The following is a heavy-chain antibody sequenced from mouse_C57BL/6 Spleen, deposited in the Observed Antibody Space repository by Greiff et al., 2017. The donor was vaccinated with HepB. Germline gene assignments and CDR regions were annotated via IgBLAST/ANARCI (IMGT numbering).Heavy chain of an antibody. D-gene: IGHD2-5*01. CDR2: ISNGGGST. V-gene: IGHV5-12*01. J-gene: IGHJ2*01. CDR1: GFTFSDYY. CDR3: ARRGYSIPFDY. Sequence: EVQLVESGGGLVQPGGSLKLSCAASGFTFSDYYMYWVRQTPEKRLEWVAYISNGGGSTYYPDTVKGRFTISRDIAKNTLYLQMSRLKSEDTALYYCARRGYSIPFDYWGQGTTLTVSS.